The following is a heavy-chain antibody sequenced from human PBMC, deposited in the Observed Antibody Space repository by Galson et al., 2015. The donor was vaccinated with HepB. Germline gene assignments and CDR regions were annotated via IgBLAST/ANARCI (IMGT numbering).Heavy chain of an antibody. V-gene: IGHV1-69-2*01. D-gene: IGHD2-15*01. Sequence: VKVSCKVSGYTFTDYHMHWVQQAPGKGLEWMGLVDPEDGETIYAEKFQGRVTITADTSTDTAYMELSSLRSEDTAVYYCATAFPYCSGGSCYFDYWGQGTLVTVSS. CDR3: ATAFPYCSGGSCYFDY. CDR2: VDPEDGET. J-gene: IGHJ4*02. CDR1: GYTFTDYH.